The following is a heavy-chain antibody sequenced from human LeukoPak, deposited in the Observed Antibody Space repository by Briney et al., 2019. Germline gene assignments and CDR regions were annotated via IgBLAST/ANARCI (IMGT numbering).Heavy chain of an antibody. CDR1: GFTFSSYA. J-gene: IGHJ4*02. Sequence: GGSLRLSCAASGFTFSSYAMHWVRQAPGKGLEWVAVISYDGSNKYYADSVKGRFTISRDNSKNTLYLQMNSLRAEDTAVYYCARARAHGYSSGWRVGLSDYWGQGTLVTVSS. CDR2: ISYDGSNK. CDR3: ARARAHGYSSGWRVGLSDY. V-gene: IGHV3-30*04. D-gene: IGHD6-19*01.